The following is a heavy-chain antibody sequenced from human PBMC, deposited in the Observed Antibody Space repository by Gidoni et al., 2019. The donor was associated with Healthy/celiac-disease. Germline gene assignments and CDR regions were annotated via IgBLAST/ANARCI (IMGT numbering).Heavy chain of an antibody. D-gene: IGHD3-22*01. CDR1: GGSFSGYY. V-gene: IGHV4-34*01. CDR3: ARGGITMIVVAQREQLDI. J-gene: IGHJ3*02. CDR2: INHSGST. Sequence: QVQLQQWGAGLLKPSETLSLTCAVYGGSFSGYYWSWIRQPPGKGLEWIGEINHSGSTNYNPSLKSRVTISVDTSKNQFSLKLSSVTAADTAVYYCARGGITMIVVAQREQLDIWGQGTMVTVSS.